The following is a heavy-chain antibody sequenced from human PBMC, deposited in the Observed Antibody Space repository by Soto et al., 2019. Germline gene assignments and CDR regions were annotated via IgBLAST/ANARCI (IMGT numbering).Heavy chain of an antibody. CDR3: ARDDPHYSGSSYYYYYYGMDV. V-gene: IGHV3-66*01. D-gene: IGHD1-26*01. Sequence: PGGSLRLSYAASGFTVSSNYMSWVRQAPGKGLEWVSVIYSGGSTYYADSVKGRFTISRDNSKNTLYLQMNSLRAEDTAVYYCARDDPHYSGSSYYYYYYGMDVWGQGTTVTVSS. J-gene: IGHJ6*02. CDR2: IYSGGST. CDR1: GFTVSSNY.